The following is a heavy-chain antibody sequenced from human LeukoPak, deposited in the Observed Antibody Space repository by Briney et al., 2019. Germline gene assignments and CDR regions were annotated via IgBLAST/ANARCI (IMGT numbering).Heavy chain of an antibody. CDR3: ARAEITSDGYNSAFDV. V-gene: IGHV3-53*05. J-gene: IGHJ3*01. CDR2: IYSGGST. Sequence: GGSLRLSCAASGFTVSSNYMSWVRQAPGKGLEWVSVIYSGGSTYYADSVKGRVTMTSDMSTSTVYMELSSLRSEDTAVYYCARAEITSDGYNSAFDVWGLGTMVTVSS. CDR1: GFTVSSNY. D-gene: IGHD5-24*01.